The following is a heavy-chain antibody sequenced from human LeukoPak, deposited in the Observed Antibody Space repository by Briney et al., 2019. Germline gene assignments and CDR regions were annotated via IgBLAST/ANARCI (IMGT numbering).Heavy chain of an antibody. CDR3: ARDSASIAAAVYWYFDL. Sequence: GGSLRLSCAASGFTFNTYAMNWVRQAPGKGLEWVAVIWYDGSNEYYADSVKGRFTISRDNSKDTLYLQMNSLRAEDSAVYFCARDSASIAAAVYWYFDLWGRGTLVTVSS. J-gene: IGHJ2*01. CDR1: GFTFNTYA. CDR2: IWYDGSNE. D-gene: IGHD6-13*01. V-gene: IGHV3-33*01.